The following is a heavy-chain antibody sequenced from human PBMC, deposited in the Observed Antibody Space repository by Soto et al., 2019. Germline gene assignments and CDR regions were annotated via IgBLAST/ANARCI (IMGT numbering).Heavy chain of an antibody. CDR2: IKSKTDGETT. Sequence: EMQLVESGGALVKPGGSLRLSCAASGFGFSYAWMNWVRQAPGKGLEWVGRIKSKTDGETTNYAAAVKGRFTISRDDSKNTLYLQMNSLRIEDTAVYHCLTLGDGYWGQGTLVTVSS. CDR1: GFGFSYAW. V-gene: IGHV3-15*07. D-gene: IGHD3-10*01. CDR3: LTLGDGY. J-gene: IGHJ4*02.